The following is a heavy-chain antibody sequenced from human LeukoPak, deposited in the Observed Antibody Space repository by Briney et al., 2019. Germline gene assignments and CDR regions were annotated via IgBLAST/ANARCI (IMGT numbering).Heavy chain of an antibody. V-gene: IGHV3-30*02. D-gene: IGHD4-23*01. CDR2: IRYDGSNK. Sequence: GGSLRLSCAASGFTFSSYGMHWVRQAPGKGLEWVAFIRYDGSNKYYADSVKGRFTISRDNSKNTLYLQMNSLRAEDTAVYYCARVGGNSGLPPNWFDPWGQGTLVTVSS. J-gene: IGHJ5*02. CDR3: ARVGGNSGLPPNWFDP. CDR1: GFTFSSYG.